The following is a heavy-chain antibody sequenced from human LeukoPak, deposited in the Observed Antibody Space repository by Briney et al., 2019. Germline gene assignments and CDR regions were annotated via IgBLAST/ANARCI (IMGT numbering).Heavy chain of an antibody. CDR1: GYTFTGYY. CDR3: ARDLPSYYDILTGPHTYYYYGMDV. J-gene: IGHJ6*02. Sequence: GASVKVSCEASGYTFTGYYMHWVRQAPGQGLEWMGWISAYNGNTNYAQKLQGRVTMTTDTSTGTAYMELRSLRSDDTAVYYCARDLPSYYDILTGPHTYYYYGMDVWGQGTTVTVSS. V-gene: IGHV1-18*04. D-gene: IGHD3-9*01. CDR2: ISAYNGNT.